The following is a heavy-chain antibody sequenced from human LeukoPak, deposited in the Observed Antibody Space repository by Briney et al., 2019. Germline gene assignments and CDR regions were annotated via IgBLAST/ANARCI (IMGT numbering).Heavy chain of an antibody. V-gene: IGHV4-39*07. Sequence: PSETLSLTLTVSGGSISSSSYYWGWIRQPPGKGLEWIGSIYYSGSTYYNPSLKSRVTISVDTSKNQFSLKLSSVTAADTAVYYCAGSYCSSTSCYSQYYFDYWGQGTLVTVSS. CDR2: IYYSGST. D-gene: IGHD2-2*01. J-gene: IGHJ4*02. CDR1: GGSISSSSYY. CDR3: AGSYCSSTSCYSQYYFDY.